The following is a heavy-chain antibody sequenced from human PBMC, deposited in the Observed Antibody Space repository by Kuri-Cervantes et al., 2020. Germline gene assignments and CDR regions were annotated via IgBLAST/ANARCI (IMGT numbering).Heavy chain of an antibody. CDR1: GGSISSYY. J-gene: IGHJ4*02. CDR2: IYYSGST. Sequence: SETLSLTCTVSGGSISSYYWSWIRQPPGKGLEWIGYIYYSGSTNYNPSLKSRVTIPVDTSKNQFSLKLSSVTAADTAVYYCAREGDKNYDYIWGSYLREDPMFDYWGQGTLVTVSS. CDR3: AREGDKNYDYIWGSYLREDPMFDY. V-gene: IGHV4-59*12. D-gene: IGHD3-16*02.